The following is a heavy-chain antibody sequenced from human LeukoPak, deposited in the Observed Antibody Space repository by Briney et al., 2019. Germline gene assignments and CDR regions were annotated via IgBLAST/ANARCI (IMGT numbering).Heavy chain of an antibody. Sequence: GGSLRLSCAASGFTFSSYAMHWVRQSPGKGLEWVAVISYDGSNKYYADSVKGRFTISRDNSKNTLYLQMNSLRAEDTAVYYCVRVDCSSTSCYTRGAFVYWGQGTLVTVSS. CDR1: GFTFSSYA. D-gene: IGHD2-2*02. CDR2: ISYDGSNK. CDR3: VRVDCSSTSCYTRGAFVY. V-gene: IGHV3-30-3*01. J-gene: IGHJ4*02.